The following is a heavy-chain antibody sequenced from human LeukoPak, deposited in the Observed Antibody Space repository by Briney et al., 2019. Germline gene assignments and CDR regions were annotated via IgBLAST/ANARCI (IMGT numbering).Heavy chain of an antibody. CDR3: AKGRAKGWSHFDY. D-gene: IGHD6-19*01. J-gene: IGHJ4*02. CDR1: GFTFSSYA. V-gene: IGHV3-23*01. Sequence: PGGSLRLSCAASGFTFSSYAMSWVRQAPGKGLEWVSAISGSGGSTYYADSVKGRFTISRDSSKNTLYLQMNSLRAEDTAVYYCAKGRAKGWSHFDYWGQGTLVTVSS. CDR2: ISGSGGST.